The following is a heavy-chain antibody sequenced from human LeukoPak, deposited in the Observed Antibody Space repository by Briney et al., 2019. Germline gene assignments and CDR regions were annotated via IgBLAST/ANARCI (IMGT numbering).Heavy chain of an antibody. CDR1: GYSFTSYW. V-gene: IGHV5-51*01. CDR3: ARRRGGYYDSSGYYSQFDY. Sequence: GESLKISCKGSGYSFTSYWIGWVRQMPGKGLEWMGIIYPGDSDTRYSPSFQGQVTISADKSISTAYPQWSSLKASDTAMYYCARRRGGYYDSSGYYSQFDYWGQGTLVTVSS. J-gene: IGHJ4*02. CDR2: IYPGDSDT. D-gene: IGHD3-22*01.